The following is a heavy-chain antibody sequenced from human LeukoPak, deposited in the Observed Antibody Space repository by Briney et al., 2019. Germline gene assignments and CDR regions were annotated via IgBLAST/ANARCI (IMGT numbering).Heavy chain of an antibody. CDR1: GGSISSYY. V-gene: IGHV4-59*01. CDR2: IYYSGST. CDR3: ARDSSSIWYGYFDY. D-gene: IGHD6-13*01. Sequence: SETLSLTCTVSGGSISSYYWSWIRQPPGKGLEWIGYIYYSGSTNYNPSLKSRVTISVDTSKNQFSLKLSSVTAADTAVYYCARDSSSIWYGYFDYWGQGTLATVSS. J-gene: IGHJ4*02.